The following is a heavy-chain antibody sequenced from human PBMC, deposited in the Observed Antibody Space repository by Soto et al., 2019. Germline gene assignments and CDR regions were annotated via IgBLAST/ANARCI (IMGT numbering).Heavy chain of an antibody. D-gene: IGHD3-3*01. J-gene: IGHJ4*02. CDR2: ISGSGGST. CDR1: AFPFRSHA. V-gene: IGHV3-23*01. Sequence: GFLRLSCAASAFPFRSHALSWIRQAPWKWLEWVSAISGSGGSTYYADSVKGRFTISRDNSKNTLYLQMNSLRAEDTAVYYCAKPGGQTHYDFWSGYYPAMNYFDYWGQGTLVTVSS. CDR3: AKPGGQTHYDFWSGYYPAMNYFDY.